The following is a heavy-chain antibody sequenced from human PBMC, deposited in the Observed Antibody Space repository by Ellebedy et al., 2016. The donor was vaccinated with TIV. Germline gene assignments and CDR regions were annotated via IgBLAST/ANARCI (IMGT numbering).Heavy chain of an antibody. CDR3: TKDGSGTMNF. J-gene: IGHJ4*02. D-gene: IGHD1-1*01. CDR2: MNGDGNER. V-gene: IGHV3-7*01. CDR1: GFTFSTSW. Sequence: PGGSLRLSCAVSGFTFSTSWMSWVRQAPGQGLEWVANMNGDGNERYYVDSVEGRFTIPRDNTKNSLYLQMNSLRADDTAVYYCTKDGSGTMNFWGQGTLVTVSS.